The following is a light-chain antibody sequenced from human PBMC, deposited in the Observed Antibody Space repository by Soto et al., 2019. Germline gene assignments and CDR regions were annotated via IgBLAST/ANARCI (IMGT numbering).Light chain of an antibody. CDR3: QHRHSYPIT. V-gene: IGKV1-9*01. CDR2: SAS. CDR1: QGISNY. J-gene: IGKJ5*01. Sequence: DIQLTQSPSFLSASVGDGITISCRASQGISNYLAWYQQKPGKAPKLLIHSASTLQSGVPSRFSGSGGGTEVTLTISSLQPEDFATYYCQHRHSYPITVGQGTRLEIK.